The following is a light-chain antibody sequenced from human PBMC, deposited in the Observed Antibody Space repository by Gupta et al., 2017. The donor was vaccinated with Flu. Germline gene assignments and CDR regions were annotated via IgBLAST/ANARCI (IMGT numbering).Light chain of an antibody. V-gene: IGKV2-28*01. CDR1: QSLLHSNGYNY. CDR3: MQALQTPPT. Sequence: DIEMTQSPLSLPATLGEPASISCRSSQSLLHSNGYNYLDWYLQKTGQSPQLLIYLGSNRASGVPDRCSGSGSGTDFTLKSSRVEAEDVGVYYCMQALQTPPTFGQGTKVEIK. J-gene: IGKJ1*01. CDR2: LGS.